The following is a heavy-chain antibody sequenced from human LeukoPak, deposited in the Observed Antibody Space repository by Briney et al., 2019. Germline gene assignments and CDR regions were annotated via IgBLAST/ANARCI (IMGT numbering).Heavy chain of an antibody. V-gene: IGHV4-30-4*01. CDR1: GGSISSGDYY. J-gene: IGHJ6*02. CDR3: ARGPFYIVVVPAATAGLGFYGMDV. D-gene: IGHD2-2*01. Sequence: PSETLSLTCTVSGGSISSGDYYWSWIRQPPGKGLEWIGYIYYSGSTYYNPSLKSRVTISVDTSKNQFSLKLSSVTAADTAVYYCARGPFYIVVVPAATAGLGFYGMDVWGQGTTVTVSS. CDR2: IYYSGST.